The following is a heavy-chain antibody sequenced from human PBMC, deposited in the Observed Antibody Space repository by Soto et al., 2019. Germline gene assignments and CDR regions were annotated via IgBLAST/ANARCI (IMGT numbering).Heavy chain of an antibody. CDR3: ARGWGYDSNDYYYAY. J-gene: IGHJ4*02. CDR1: GGTFSRHA. V-gene: IGHV1-69*01. CDR2: IIPIFGTA. D-gene: IGHD3-22*01. Sequence: QVQLVQSGAEVRKPGSSVKVSCKASGGTFSRHAISWVRQAPGQGLEWMGGIIPIFGTANHAQKFQGRVTIIADESTSPVYMELSRLRSEDTAMYYCARGWGYDSNDYYYAYWGQGTLVIVSS.